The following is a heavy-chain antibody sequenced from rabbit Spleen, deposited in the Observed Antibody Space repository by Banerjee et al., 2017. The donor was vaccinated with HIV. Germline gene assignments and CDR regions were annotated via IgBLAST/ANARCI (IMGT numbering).Heavy chain of an antibody. CDR1: GFSFSNKAV. D-gene: IGHD6-1*01. CDR3: ARSTYGYADYGDLYYAAMDL. Sequence: QEQLVESGGGLVRPEGSLKLSCTASGFSFSNKAVMCWVRQAPGKGLEWIACINAVTGKAVYASWAKGRFTFSKTSSTTVTLQMTSLTAADTATYFCARSTYGYADYGDLYYAAMDLWGPGTLVTVS. J-gene: IGHJ6*01. CDR2: INAVTGKA. V-gene: IGHV1S45*01.